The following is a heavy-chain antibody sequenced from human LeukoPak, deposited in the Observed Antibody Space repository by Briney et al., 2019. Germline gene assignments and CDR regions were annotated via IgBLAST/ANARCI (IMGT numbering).Heavy chain of an antibody. CDR2: ITGGGSGI. V-gene: IGHV3-23*01. CDR1: GFTFSNYA. D-gene: IGHD3-10*01. J-gene: IGHJ4*02. CDR3: ARIYGSGSYYHFDY. Sequence: GGSLRLSCAASGFTFSNYAMSWVRQAPGKGLEWVSAITGGGSGIYYADSMKSWFTISRDNSKNTLYLQINSLRAEDTAVYYCARIYGSGSYYHFDYWGQGTLVIVSS.